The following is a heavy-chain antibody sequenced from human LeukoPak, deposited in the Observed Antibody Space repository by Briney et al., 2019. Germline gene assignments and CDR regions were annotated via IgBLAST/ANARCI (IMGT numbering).Heavy chain of an antibody. V-gene: IGHV4-59*01. D-gene: IGHD2-21*02. CDR1: GGPISTYH. CDR3: ARSGGWVTAYWYFDL. Sequence: SETLSLTCTVSGGPISTYHWSWIRQSPGKGLEWMGYIYFNGSTHYNPSLKSRVTISIDTSKKQFSLKLTSATAADTAIYYCARSGGWVTAYWYFDLWGRGALVTVSS. CDR2: IYFNGST. J-gene: IGHJ2*01.